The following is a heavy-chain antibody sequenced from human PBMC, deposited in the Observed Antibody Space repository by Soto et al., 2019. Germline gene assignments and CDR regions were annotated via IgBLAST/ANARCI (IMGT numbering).Heavy chain of an antibody. Sequence: SETLSLTCTVSGASISGFYWSWIRKSAGKGLEWIGRIYATGTTDYNPSLKSRVMMSVDTSKKQFSLKLRSVTAADTAVYYCVRDGTKTLRDWFDPWGTVMSVTVSS. D-gene: IGHD1-1*01. CDR1: GASISGFY. J-gene: IGHJ5*02. CDR3: VRDGTKTLRDWFDP. CDR2: IYATGTT. V-gene: IGHV4-4*07.